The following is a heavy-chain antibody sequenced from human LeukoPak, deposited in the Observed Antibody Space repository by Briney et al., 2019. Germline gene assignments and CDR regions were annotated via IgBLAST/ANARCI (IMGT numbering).Heavy chain of an antibody. CDR1: GLTLGGYY. CDR2: INHSGST. J-gene: IGHJ5*02. CDR3: ASQTVARWFDP. V-gene: IGHV4-34*01. D-gene: IGHD1-14*01. Sequence: GSLRLSCAASGLTLGGYYMDWIRQPPGKGLEWIGEINHSGSTNYNPSLKSRVTISVDTSKNQFSLKLSSVTAADTAVYYCASQTVARWFDPWGQGTLVTVSS.